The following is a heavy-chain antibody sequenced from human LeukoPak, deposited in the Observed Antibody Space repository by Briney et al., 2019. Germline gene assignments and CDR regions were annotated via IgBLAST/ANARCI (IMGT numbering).Heavy chain of an antibody. D-gene: IGHD2-2*01. CDR3: AGGGYCSRANCFAPLFDY. J-gene: IGHJ4*02. CDR1: GASISRYY. Sequence: SETLSLTCTVSGASISRYYLSWIRQSPGKGLEGIGYICSSGCTNYNPSLKSRVTISVDPSKSQFSLKLSSVTAADTAVYYCAGGGYCSRANCFAPLFDYWGQGTLVTVSS. CDR2: ICSSGCT. V-gene: IGHV4-59*01.